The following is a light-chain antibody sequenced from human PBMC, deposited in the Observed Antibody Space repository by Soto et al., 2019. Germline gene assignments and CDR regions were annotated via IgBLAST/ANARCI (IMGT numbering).Light chain of an antibody. CDR2: AAS. V-gene: IGKV1-39*01. Sequence: DIQMTQSPSSLSASVGDRVTITCRASQSIRSYLNWYQQIPGEAPKVLISAASSLHSGVPSRFSGSGSGTDSTPTTGVPQPEVFGPHLCHQTSGTPRPCGQGPEVEF. CDR1: QSIRSY. J-gene: IGKJ1*01. CDR3: HQTSGTPRP.